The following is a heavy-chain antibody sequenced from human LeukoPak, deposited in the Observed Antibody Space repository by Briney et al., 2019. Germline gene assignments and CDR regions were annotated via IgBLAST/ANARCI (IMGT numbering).Heavy chain of an antibody. V-gene: IGHV1-69*13. CDR1: GGTFSSYA. D-gene: IGHD3-10*01. CDR2: IIPIFGTA. Sequence: SVKVSCKASGGTFSSYAISWVRQAPGQGLEWMGGIIPIFGTANYAQKFQGRVTITADESTSTAYMELSSLRSEDTAVYYCARGDYYGSGSYYIGYYGMDVWGKGTTVTVSS. CDR3: ARGDYYGSGSYYIGYYGMDV. J-gene: IGHJ6*04.